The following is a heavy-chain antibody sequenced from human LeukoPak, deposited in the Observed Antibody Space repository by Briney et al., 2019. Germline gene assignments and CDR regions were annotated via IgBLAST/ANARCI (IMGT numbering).Heavy chain of an antibody. D-gene: IGHD3-16*02. CDR1: GFTFSSYA. J-gene: IGHJ3*02. V-gene: IGHV3-7*01. CDR2: IKQDGSEK. CDR3: ARVPYDYVWGSYRSDAFDI. Sequence: PGGSLRLSCAASGFTFSSYAIHWVRQAPGKGLEWVANIKQDGSEKYYVDSVKGRFTISRDNAKNSLYLQMNSLRAEDTAVYYCARVPYDYVWGSYRSDAFDIWGQGTMVTVSS.